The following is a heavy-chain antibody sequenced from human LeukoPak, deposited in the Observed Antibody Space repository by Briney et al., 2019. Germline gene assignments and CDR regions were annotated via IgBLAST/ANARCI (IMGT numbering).Heavy chain of an antibody. V-gene: IGHV1-18*01. Sequence: GASVKVSCKASRYTLTSYGISWVRQAPGQGLEGMGWISAYNGNTSYAQKLQGRVTMTTDTSTSTAYLELRSLRSDDTAVYYCARDSTGRSYGEIDYWGQGTLVTVSS. CDR2: ISAYNGNT. CDR3: ARDSTGRSYGEIDY. J-gene: IGHJ4*02. CDR1: RYTLTSYG. D-gene: IGHD5-18*01.